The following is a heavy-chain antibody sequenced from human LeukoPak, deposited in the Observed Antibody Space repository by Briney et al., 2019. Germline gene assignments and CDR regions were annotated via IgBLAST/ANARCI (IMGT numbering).Heavy chain of an antibody. J-gene: IGHJ6*02. D-gene: IGHD3-10*01. CDR1: GGSISSSSYY. Sequence: PSETLSLTRTVSGGSISSSSYYWGWIRQPPGKGLEWIGYIYYSGSTNYNPSLKGRVTISVDTSKNQFSLKVSSVTAADTAVYYCARDARGSSYMDVWGQGTTVTVSS. V-gene: IGHV4-61*01. CDR2: IYYSGST. CDR3: ARDARGSSYMDV.